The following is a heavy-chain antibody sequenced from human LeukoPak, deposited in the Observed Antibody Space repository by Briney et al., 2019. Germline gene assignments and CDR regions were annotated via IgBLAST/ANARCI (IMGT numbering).Heavy chain of an antibody. CDR1: GGSISSSSYY. Sequence: PSETLSLTCTVSGGSISSSSYYWGWIRQPPGKGLEWIGSIYYSGSTYYNPSLKSRVTISVDTSKNQFSLKLSSVTAADTAVYYCARSYSSGWYDYWGQGTLVTASS. J-gene: IGHJ4*02. V-gene: IGHV4-39*01. CDR2: IYYSGST. D-gene: IGHD6-19*01. CDR3: ARSYSSGWYDY.